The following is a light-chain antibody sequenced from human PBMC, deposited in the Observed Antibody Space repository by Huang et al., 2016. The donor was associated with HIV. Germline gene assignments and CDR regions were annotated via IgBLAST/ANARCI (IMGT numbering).Light chain of an antibody. Sequence: EIVMTQSPATLSVSPGERVTLSCRASQSLSSQLAWYQQKRGQAPRLLIYVVSTRATDIPARFSGSGSGTDFTLTINSLQSEDFATYYCQQYNDGPLTFGQGTEVEIK. J-gene: IGKJ1*01. CDR3: QQYNDGPLT. CDR2: VVS. CDR1: QSLSSQ. V-gene: IGKV3-15*01.